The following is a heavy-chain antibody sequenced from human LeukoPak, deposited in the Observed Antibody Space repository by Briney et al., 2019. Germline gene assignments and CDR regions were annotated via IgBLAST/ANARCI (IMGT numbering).Heavy chain of an antibody. J-gene: IGHJ6*03. CDR2: INDSGRT. CDR1: GGSFSNYY. V-gene: IGHV4-34*01. Sequence: SETLSLTCAVSGGSFSNYYWSWIRQPPGKGLEWIGEINDSGRTNYNPSLMSRVTVSVDTSKKQFFLRLTSVTATDTAVYYCARRWNYGRNYYIDVWGKGATVSVSS. CDR3: ARRWNYGRNYYIDV. D-gene: IGHD1-7*01.